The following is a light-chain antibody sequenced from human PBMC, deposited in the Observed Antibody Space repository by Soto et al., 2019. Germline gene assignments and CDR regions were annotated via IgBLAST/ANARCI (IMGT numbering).Light chain of an antibody. CDR3: AAWDDSLSGYV. J-gene: IGLJ1*01. V-gene: IGLV1-47*01. Sequence: QSVLTQPPSASGTPGQRVTISCSGSSSNIGSNYVYWYQQLPGTAPKLLIPRNNQRPSGVPDRFSGAKSGTSASLAISGRRSEDEADYYCAAWDDSLSGYVFGTGTKVTVL. CDR1: SSNIGSNY. CDR2: RNN.